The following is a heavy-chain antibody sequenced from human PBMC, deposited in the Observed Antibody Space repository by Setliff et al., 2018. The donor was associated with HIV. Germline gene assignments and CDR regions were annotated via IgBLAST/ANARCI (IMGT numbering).Heavy chain of an antibody. Sequence: GGSLRLSCAASGFTFDDYTMHWVRQAPGKGLEWVSLINWDGGSIFYADSVRGRFTISRDNSKNSLYLQMDSLRTEDTAVYYCAKDVCSGAYCYAYYYYGMDVWGQGTTVTVSS. CDR1: GFTFDDYT. V-gene: IGHV3-43*01. J-gene: IGHJ6*02. CDR3: AKDVCSGAYCYAYYYYGMDV. CDR2: INWDGGSI. D-gene: IGHD2-15*01.